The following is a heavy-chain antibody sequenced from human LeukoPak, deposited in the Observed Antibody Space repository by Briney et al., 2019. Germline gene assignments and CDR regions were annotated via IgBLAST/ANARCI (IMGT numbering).Heavy chain of an antibody. J-gene: IGHJ1*01. CDR2: INAYNGNT. CDR3: ARSYDVWSATEYFHH. V-gene: IGHV1-18*01. Sequence: GASVKVSCKASGYTFTSYGISWVRQAPGQGLEWMGWINAYNGNTNYAQKLQGRVTMTTDTSTYTAYMELRSLRSDDTAMYYCARSYDVWSATEYFHHWGQGTLVTVSS. CDR1: GYTFTSYG. D-gene: IGHD3-3*01.